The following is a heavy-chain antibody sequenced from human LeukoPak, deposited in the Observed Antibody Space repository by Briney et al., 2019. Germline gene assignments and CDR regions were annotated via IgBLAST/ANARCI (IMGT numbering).Heavy chain of an antibody. Sequence: PSETLSLTCAVYGGSFSGYYWSWIRQPPGKGLEWIGEINHSGSTNYNPSLKSRVTISVDTSKNQFSLKLSSVTAADTAVYYCARRGALGEAGVFDYWGQGPLVTVSS. CDR2: INHSGST. J-gene: IGHJ4*02. D-gene: IGHD3-16*01. V-gene: IGHV4-34*01. CDR3: ARRGALGEAGVFDY. CDR1: GGSFSGYY.